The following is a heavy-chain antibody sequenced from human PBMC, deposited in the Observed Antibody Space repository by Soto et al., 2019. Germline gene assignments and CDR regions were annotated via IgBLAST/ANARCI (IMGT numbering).Heavy chain of an antibody. CDR2: IYHSGST. CDR1: SGSISSSNW. CDR3: ASRIDPNSSGWYLGAFDI. Sequence: SETLSLTCAVSSGSISSSNWWSWVRQPPGKGLEWIGEIYHSGSTNYNPSLKSRVTISVDKSKNKFSLKLSSVTAADTAVYYCASRIDPNSSGWYLGAFDIWGQGTMVTVSS. V-gene: IGHV4-4*02. J-gene: IGHJ3*02. D-gene: IGHD6-19*01.